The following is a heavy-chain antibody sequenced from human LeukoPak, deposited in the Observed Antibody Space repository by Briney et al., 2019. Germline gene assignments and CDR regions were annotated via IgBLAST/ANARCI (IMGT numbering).Heavy chain of an antibody. CDR1: GDSISNSDYY. J-gene: IGHJ4*02. Sequence: SETLSLTCTVSGDSISNSDYYWAWIRQPPGKGLEWIGSIYYSGSTYYNPSLKSRVTMSVDTSKNNFSLKLNSVTAADTAVYYCARTSDGDLERDYWGQGTLVTVSS. D-gene: IGHD4-17*01. CDR3: ARTSDGDLERDY. V-gene: IGHV4-39*07. CDR2: IYYSGST.